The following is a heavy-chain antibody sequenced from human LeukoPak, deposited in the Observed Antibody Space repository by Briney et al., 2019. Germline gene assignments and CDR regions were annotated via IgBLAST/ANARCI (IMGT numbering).Heavy chain of an antibody. CDR1: GFTFSSYG. J-gene: IGHJ4*02. CDR2: IRHDGSNKYYDGTNK. Sequence: PGGSLRLSCAASGFTFSSYGMHWVRQAPGKGLEWVSFIRHDGSNKYYDGTNKYYGDSVKGRFTISRDNSKNTMYLQMNSLRAEDTAVYYCASETPIVVLPAASVFDYWGQGTLVTVSS. CDR3: ASETPIVVLPAASVFDY. D-gene: IGHD2-2*01. V-gene: IGHV3-30*02.